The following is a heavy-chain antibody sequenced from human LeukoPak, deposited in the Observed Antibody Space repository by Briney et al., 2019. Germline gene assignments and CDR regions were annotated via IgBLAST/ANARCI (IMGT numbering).Heavy chain of an antibody. J-gene: IGHJ4*02. D-gene: IGHD6-13*01. V-gene: IGHV1-69*13. Sequence: GASVKVSCTASGGTFSNYAISWVRQAPGQGLEWMGGIIPIFGTTNCAQKFQGRVTITADESTSTGYMELSSLRSEDTAVYYCASAIAAAADWGQGTLVTVSS. CDR3: ASAIAAAAD. CDR2: IIPIFGTT. CDR1: GGTFSNYA.